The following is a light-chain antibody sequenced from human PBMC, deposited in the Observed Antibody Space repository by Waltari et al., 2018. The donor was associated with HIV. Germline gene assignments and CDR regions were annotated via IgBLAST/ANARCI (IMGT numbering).Light chain of an antibody. Sequence: EIVLTQSPGTLSLSPGERATFSCRASQSVSSSYLAWYQQKPGPAPRLLIYGSSSRATGIPDRFSGSGSGTDFTLTISRLEPEDFAVYYCQQYRTSPPTFGQGTKVEIK. CDR1: QSVSSSY. V-gene: IGKV3-20*01. CDR3: QQYRTSPPT. J-gene: IGKJ1*01. CDR2: GSS.